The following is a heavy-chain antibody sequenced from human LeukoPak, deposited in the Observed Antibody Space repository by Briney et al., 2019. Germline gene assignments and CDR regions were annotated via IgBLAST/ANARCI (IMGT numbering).Heavy chain of an antibody. J-gene: IGHJ4*02. Sequence: SETLSLTCTVSGGSISSYYWSWIRQPPGKGLEWIGYIYYSGSTSYNPSLKSRVTMSVDTSNNQFSLKLSSVTAADTAVYYCVRTRRDFEYFDYWGQGTLVTVSS. CDR3: VRTRRDFEYFDY. CDR2: IYYSGST. CDR1: GGSISSYY. V-gene: IGHV4-59*08. D-gene: IGHD3-3*01.